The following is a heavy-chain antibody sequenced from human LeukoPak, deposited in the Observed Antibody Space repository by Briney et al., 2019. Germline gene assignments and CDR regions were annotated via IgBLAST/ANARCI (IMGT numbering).Heavy chain of an antibody. D-gene: IGHD2-2*01. CDR3: ARDRVVVPAAGRDYYYMDV. CDR1: GGSISSYY. Sequence: SEILSLTCTVSGGSISSYYWSWIRQPAGKGLEWIGRIYTSGSTNYNPSLKSRVTMSVDTSKNQFSLKLSSVTAADTAVYYCARDRVVVPAAGRDYYYMDVWGKGTTVTVSS. V-gene: IGHV4-4*07. J-gene: IGHJ6*03. CDR2: IYTSGST.